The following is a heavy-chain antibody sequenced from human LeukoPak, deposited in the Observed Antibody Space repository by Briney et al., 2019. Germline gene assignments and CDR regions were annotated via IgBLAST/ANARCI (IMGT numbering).Heavy chain of an antibody. CDR1: GYTFTGYY. CDR2: INPNSGGT. V-gene: IGHV1-2*02. J-gene: IGHJ3*02. Sequence: ASVKVSCKASGYTFTGYYIHWVRQAPGQGLECMGWINPNSGGTNYAQKFQGRVTMTRDTSISTLYMELGSLRSDDTAVYYCARAGWTDAFDIWGQGTMVTVSS. D-gene: IGHD3/OR15-3a*01. CDR3: ARAGWTDAFDI.